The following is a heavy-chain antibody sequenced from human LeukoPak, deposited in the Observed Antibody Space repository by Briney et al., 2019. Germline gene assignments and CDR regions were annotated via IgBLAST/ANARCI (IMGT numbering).Heavy chain of an antibody. CDR3: ARDESWIFHN. CDR2: IKEDGGEK. Sequence: GGSLRLSCAASGFTLSSYWMSWVRQAPGKGLEWVANIKEDGGEKYYVDSVKGRFTISRDNARNSLYLQMNSLRVEDTAVYYCARDESWIFHNWGQGTLVTVSS. D-gene: IGHD2-2*03. CDR1: GFTLSSYW. J-gene: IGHJ4*02. V-gene: IGHV3-7*01.